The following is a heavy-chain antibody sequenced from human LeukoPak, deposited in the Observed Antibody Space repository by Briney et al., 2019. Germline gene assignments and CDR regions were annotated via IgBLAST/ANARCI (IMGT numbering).Heavy chain of an antibody. V-gene: IGHV3-23*01. CDR1: GFTFSSYA. J-gene: IGHJ6*03. Sequence: GGSLRLSCAVSGFTFSSYAMSWVRQAPGKGLEWVSAISGSGGSTYYADSVKGRFTISRDNSKNTLYLQMNSLRAEDTAVYYCANAAAPLAYYYMDVWGKGTTVTVSS. CDR2: ISGSGGST. D-gene: IGHD2-2*01. CDR3: ANAAAPLAYYYMDV.